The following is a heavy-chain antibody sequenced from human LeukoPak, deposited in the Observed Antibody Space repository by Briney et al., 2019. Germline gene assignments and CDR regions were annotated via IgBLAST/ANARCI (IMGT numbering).Heavy chain of an antibody. J-gene: IGHJ4*02. CDR3: ARGSRYSSGWYPGGYFDY. V-gene: IGHV3-30-3*01. CDR1: GFTFSSYA. Sequence: GGSLRLSCAASGFTFSSYAMHWVRQAPGKGLEWVAVISYDGSNKYYADSVKGRFTISRDNSKNTLYLQMNSLRAEDTAVYYCARGSRYSSGWYPGGYFDYWGQGTLVTVSS. D-gene: IGHD6-19*01. CDR2: ISYDGSNK.